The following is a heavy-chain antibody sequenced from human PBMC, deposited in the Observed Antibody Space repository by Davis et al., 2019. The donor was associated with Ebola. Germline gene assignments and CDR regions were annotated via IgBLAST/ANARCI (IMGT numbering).Heavy chain of an antibody. CDR2: IDTNTGDP. Sequence: AASVKVSCKASGYSFTSSSMNWARQAPGQGLEWMGWIDTNTGDPSYAQGFSGRFVFSLDTSVRTAYLQINSLKAEDTAVYFCARDPNRASEYEDSDPLDYWGQGTLVTVSS. CDR1: GYSFTSSS. CDR3: ARDPNRASEYEDSDPLDY. V-gene: IGHV7-4-1*02. D-gene: IGHD6-6*01. J-gene: IGHJ4*02.